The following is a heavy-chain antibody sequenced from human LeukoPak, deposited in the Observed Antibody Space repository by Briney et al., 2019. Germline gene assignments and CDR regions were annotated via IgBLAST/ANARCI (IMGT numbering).Heavy chain of an antibody. CDR2: INHSGST. J-gene: IGHJ5*02. Sequence: PSETLSLTCAVYGGSFSGYYWSWIRQPPGKGLEWIGEINHSGSTNYNPSLKSRVTISVDTSKNQFSLKLSSVTAADTAVYYCARLFAYDYVWGSLKIKSRFDPWGQGTLVTVSS. CDR3: ARLFAYDYVWGSLKIKSRFDP. D-gene: IGHD3-16*01. V-gene: IGHV4-34*01. CDR1: GGSFSGYY.